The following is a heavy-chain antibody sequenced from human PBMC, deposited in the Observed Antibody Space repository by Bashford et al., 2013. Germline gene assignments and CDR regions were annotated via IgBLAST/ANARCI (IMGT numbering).Heavy chain of an antibody. Sequence: VRQASGKGLEWVSAISGSGGSTYYADSVKGRFTISRDNSKNTLYLQMNSLRAEDTAVYYCAKDDVLRYFDWSDVTFDYWGQGTLVTVSS. J-gene: IGHJ4*02. CDR2: ISGSGGST. V-gene: IGHV3-23*01. D-gene: IGHD3-9*01. CDR3: AKDDVLRYFDWSDVTFDY.